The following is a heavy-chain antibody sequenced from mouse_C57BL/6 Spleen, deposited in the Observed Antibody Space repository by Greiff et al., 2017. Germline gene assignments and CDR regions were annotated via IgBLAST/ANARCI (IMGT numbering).Heavy chain of an antibody. J-gene: IGHJ1*03. V-gene: IGHV5-17*01. CDR2: ISSGSSTI. CDR1: GFTFSDYG. D-gene: IGHD1-1*01. CDR3: ARCAAANYYGSSFDV. Sequence: EVQLVESGGGLVKPGGSLKLSCAASGFTFSDYGMHWVRQAPEKGLEWVSYISSGSSTIYYADTVQGRFTISSDNAKSTLFLQMTSLRSEDTAMYYCARCAAANYYGSSFDVWGTGTTVTVSS.